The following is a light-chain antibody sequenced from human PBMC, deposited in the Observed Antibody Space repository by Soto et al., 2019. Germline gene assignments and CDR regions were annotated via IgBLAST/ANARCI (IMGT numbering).Light chain of an antibody. CDR1: QSVSGN. CDR3: QQYNNWPQT. J-gene: IGKJ1*01. Sequence: EIVMTQSAATLFVSTGERDTLSCRASQSVSGNLARYQQKPGQAPRLLIYGASTRATGIPARFSGSGSGTEFTLTISSLQSEDFAVYYCQQYNNWPQTFGQGTKV. V-gene: IGKV3-15*01. CDR2: GAS.